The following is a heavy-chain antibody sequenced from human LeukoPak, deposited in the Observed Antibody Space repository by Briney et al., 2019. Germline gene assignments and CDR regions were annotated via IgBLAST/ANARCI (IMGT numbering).Heavy chain of an antibody. V-gene: IGHV3-30-3*01. CDR1: GFTFSSYA. J-gene: IGHJ4*01. CDR2: ISYDGSNK. CDR3: AGVGDSFFDY. D-gene: IGHD4-17*01. Sequence: GGSLRLSCAASGFTFSSYAMHWVRQAPGKGLEWVAVISYDGSNKYYADSVKGRFTISRDNSKNTLYLQMNSLRAEDTAVYYCAGVGDSFFDYWGQEPWSPSPQ.